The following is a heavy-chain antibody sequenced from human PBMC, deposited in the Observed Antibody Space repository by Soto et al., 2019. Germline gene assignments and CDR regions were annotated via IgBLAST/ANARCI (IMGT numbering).Heavy chain of an antibody. CDR1: GVXFSSYA. J-gene: IGHJ6*02. CDR2: ISSNGGSK. Sequence: GXLRLSFSSSGVXFSSYAMHWVRQAPGKGLEYVSAISSNGGSKYYADSVKGRFTISRDNSKNTLYLQMSSLRSEDTAVYYCVKDPREWLLSYYYGMDVWGQGITGTVSS. V-gene: IGHV3-64D*06. CDR3: VKDPREWLLSYYYGMDV. D-gene: IGHD3-3*01.